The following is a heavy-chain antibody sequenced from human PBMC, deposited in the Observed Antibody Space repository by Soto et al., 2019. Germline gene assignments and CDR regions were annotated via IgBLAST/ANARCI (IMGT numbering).Heavy chain of an antibody. D-gene: IGHD3-16*01. CDR1: VFTFSSYA. V-gene: IGHV3-23*01. Sequence: LRLSCAASVFTFSSYAMSWVRQAPRKGLEWVSAISGSGGSTYYADSVKGRFIISRDNSKNTLYLQMNSLRAEDTAVYYCAKGVLHDYVDYFDYWGQVTLVTVS. J-gene: IGHJ4*02. CDR3: AKGVLHDYVDYFDY. CDR2: ISGSGGST.